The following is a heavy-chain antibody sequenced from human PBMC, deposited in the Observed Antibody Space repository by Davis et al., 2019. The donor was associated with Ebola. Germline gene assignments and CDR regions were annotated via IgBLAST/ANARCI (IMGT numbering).Heavy chain of an antibody. D-gene: IGHD2-21*02. Sequence: SVKVSCKASGGTFSSYAISWVRQAPGQGLEWMGGIIPIFGTANNAQKFQGRVTITADESTSTAYMELSSLRIDDTAMYYCSRGYSPKCRGGDCVNDFWGQGTLVTVSS. V-gene: IGHV1-69*13. CDR2: IIPIFGTA. CDR1: GGTFSSYA. CDR3: SRGYSPKCRGGDCVNDF. J-gene: IGHJ4*02.